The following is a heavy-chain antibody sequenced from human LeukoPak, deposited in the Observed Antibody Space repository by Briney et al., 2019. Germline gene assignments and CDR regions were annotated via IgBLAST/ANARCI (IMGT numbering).Heavy chain of an antibody. CDR3: ARGVFGRYSSGWYGRVGFDY. D-gene: IGHD6-19*01. CDR1: GGSFGGYY. Sequence: SETLSLTCAVYGGSFGGYYWSWLRQPPGKGLEWLGEINHSGSTNYNPSLKSRVTISVDTSKNQFSLKLSSVTAADTAVYYCARGVFGRYSSGWYGRVGFDYWGQGTLVTVSS. V-gene: IGHV4-34*01. J-gene: IGHJ4*02. CDR2: INHSGST.